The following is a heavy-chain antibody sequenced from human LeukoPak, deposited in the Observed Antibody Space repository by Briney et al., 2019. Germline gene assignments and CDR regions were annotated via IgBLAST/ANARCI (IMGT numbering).Heavy chain of an antibody. Sequence: ASVKVSCKASGGTFSSYAISWVRQAPGQGLEWMGRIIPIFGTANYAQKFQGRVTITTDESTSTAYMELSSLRSEDTAVYYCARGGGIQLGFDYWGQGTLVTVSS. D-gene: IGHD5-18*01. CDR2: IIPIFGTA. J-gene: IGHJ4*02. V-gene: IGHV1-69*05. CDR1: GGTFSSYA. CDR3: ARGGGIQLGFDY.